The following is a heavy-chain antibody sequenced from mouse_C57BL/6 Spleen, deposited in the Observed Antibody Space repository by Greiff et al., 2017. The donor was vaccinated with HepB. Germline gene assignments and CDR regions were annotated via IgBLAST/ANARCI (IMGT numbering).Heavy chain of an antibody. CDR2: INPSSGYT. CDR3: ARSNWCDY. CDR1: GYTFTSYW. V-gene: IGHV1-7*01. Sequence: VQLQQSGAELAKPGASVKLSCKASGYTFTSYWMHWVKQRPGQGLEWIGYINPSSGYTKYNQKFKDKATLTEDKSSSTAYMQLSSLTYEDSAVYYCARSNWCDYWGQGTTLTVSS. J-gene: IGHJ2*01. D-gene: IGHD4-1*02.